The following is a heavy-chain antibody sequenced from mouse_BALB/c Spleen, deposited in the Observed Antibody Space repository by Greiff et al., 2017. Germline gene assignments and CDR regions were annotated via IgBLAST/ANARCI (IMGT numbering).Heavy chain of an antibody. CDR2: ILPGSGST. V-gene: IGHV1-9*01. D-gene: IGHD2-2*01. CDR1: GYTFSSYW. J-gene: IGHJ2*01. Sequence: VKLQQSGAELMKPGASVKISCKATGYTFSSYWIEWVKQRPGHGLEWIGEILPGSGSTNYNEKFKGKATFTADTSSNTAYMQLSSLTSEDSAVYYCARGEDYGYDFDYWGQGTTLTVSS. CDR3: ARGEDYGYDFDY.